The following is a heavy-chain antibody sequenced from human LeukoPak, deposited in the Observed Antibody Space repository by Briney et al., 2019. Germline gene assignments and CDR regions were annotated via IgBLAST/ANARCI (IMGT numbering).Heavy chain of an antibody. CDR3: ARGIYHYYYGMDV. V-gene: IGHV4-59*01. Sequence: SETLSLTCTVSGGAISSYYWSWIRQPPGKGLEWIGYIYYSGSTNYNPSLKSRVTISVDTSKNQFSLKLSSVTAADTAVYYCARGIYHYYYGMDVLGQGTTVTVSS. CDR2: IYYSGST. CDR1: GGAISSYY. J-gene: IGHJ6*02.